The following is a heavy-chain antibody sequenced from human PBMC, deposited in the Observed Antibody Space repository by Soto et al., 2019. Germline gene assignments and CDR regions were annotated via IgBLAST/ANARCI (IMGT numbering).Heavy chain of an antibody. D-gene: IGHD3-3*01. CDR1: GFTFSSYG. CDR2: LWYDGSNK. CDR3: ASVRGILEWLLPYYYYGMDV. Sequence: QVQLVESGGGVVQPGRSLRLSCAASGFTFSSYGMHWVRQAPGKGLEWVAVLWYDGSNKYYADYVKGRFTISRDNSKNTLYLKMNSLRAEDTAVYYCASVRGILEWLLPYYYYGMDVWGHGTTVTVSS. V-gene: IGHV3-33*01. J-gene: IGHJ6*02.